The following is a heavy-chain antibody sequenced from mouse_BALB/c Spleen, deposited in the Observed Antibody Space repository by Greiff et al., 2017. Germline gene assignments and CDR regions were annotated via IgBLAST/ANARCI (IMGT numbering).Heavy chain of an antibody. CDR1: GYTFTSYW. D-gene: IGHD2-3*01. CDR2: IYPSDSYT. CDR3: TRSDDGYPWFAY. Sequence: QVQLQQPGAELVRPGASVKLSRKASGYTFTSYWINWVKQRPGQGLEWIGNIYPSDSYTNYNQKFKDKATLTVDKSSSTAYMQLSSPTSEDSAVYYCTRSDDGYPWFAYWGQGTLVTVSA. V-gene: IGHV1-69*02. J-gene: IGHJ3*01.